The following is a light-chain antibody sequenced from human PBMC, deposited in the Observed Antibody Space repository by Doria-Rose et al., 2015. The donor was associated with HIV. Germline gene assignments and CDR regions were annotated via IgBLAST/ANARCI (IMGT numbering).Light chain of an antibody. CDR3: QQYYSYPPT. Sequence: MTQSPSSLSASTGDRVTITCRASQDINNYLAWYQQKPGKAPKLLIYAASTLQSGVPSRFSGSGSGTDFTLTISYLQSEDFATYYCQQYYSYPPTFGQGTKVEVK. V-gene: IGKV1-8*01. CDR1: QDINNY. CDR2: AAS. J-gene: IGKJ1*01.